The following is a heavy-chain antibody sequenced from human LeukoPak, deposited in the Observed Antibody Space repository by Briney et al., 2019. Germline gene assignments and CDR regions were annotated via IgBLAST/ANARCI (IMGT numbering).Heavy chain of an antibody. Sequence: SETLSLTCTVSGGSISSYYWSWIRQPPGKGLEWIGYIYYSGSTNYNPSLKSRVTISVDTSKNQFSLKLSSVTAADTAVYYCASALSEVNYYYYYGMDVWGQGTTVTVSS. CDR2: IYYSGST. CDR3: ASALSEVNYYYYYGMDV. V-gene: IGHV4-59*12. J-gene: IGHJ6*02. CDR1: GGSISSYY.